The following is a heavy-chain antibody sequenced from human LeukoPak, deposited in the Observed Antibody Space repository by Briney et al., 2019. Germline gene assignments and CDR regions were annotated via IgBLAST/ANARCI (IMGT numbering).Heavy chain of an antibody. CDR3: ARGTYYYDSSGYYYT. D-gene: IGHD3-22*01. V-gene: IGHV3-53*01. Sequence: GGSLRLSCAASGFTVSSNDMSWVRQAPGKGLEWVSVIYSGGSTYYADSVKGRFTISRDNSKNTLYLQMNSLRAEDTAVYYCARGTYYYDSSGYYYTWGQGTLVTVSS. CDR1: GFTVSSND. J-gene: IGHJ5*02. CDR2: IYSGGST.